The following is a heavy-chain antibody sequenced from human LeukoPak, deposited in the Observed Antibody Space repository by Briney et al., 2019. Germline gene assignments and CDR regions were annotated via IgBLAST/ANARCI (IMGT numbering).Heavy chain of an antibody. Sequence: SETLSLTCTVSPRYIRSYYWSWIRQPAGKGLEWIGRIYTTGSTDYNPPLKRPVPISLDKSKNQFSLKLTSVTAADTAVYYCARDRGDSGVVKYFYYMDAWGKGTTVTVSS. CDR3: ARDRGDSGVVKYFYYMDA. CDR2: IYTTGST. D-gene: IGHD3-3*01. V-gene: IGHV4-4*07. CDR1: PRYIRSYY. J-gene: IGHJ6*03.